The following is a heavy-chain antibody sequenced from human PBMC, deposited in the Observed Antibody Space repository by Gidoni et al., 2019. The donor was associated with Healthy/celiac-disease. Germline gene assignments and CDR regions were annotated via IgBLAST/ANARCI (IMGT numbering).Heavy chain of an antibody. CDR1: GGSFSGYY. CDR3: ARGSGGYSYDYYFDY. V-gene: IGHV4-34*01. Sequence: QVQLPQWGAVLLQPSETLSLTCAVYGGSFSGYYWSWIRQPPGKGLEWIGEINHSGSTNYNPYLKSRVTISADTSKNQFSLKLSSVTAADTAVYYCARGSGGYSYDYYFDYWGQGTLVTVSS. CDR2: INHSGST. D-gene: IGHD5-18*01. J-gene: IGHJ4*02.